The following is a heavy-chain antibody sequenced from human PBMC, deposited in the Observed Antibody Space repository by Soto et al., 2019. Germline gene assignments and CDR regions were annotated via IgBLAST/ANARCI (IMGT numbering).Heavy chain of an antibody. Sequence: PGGSLRLSCAASGFTFTNAWINWVRQAPGKGLEWVGRIKSKTDGGTTDYAEPVKGRFAISRDDSNNMVYLQMNSLKIEDTAVYYCTTDSYSTIIIVRFDYWGQGPPVAVAS. CDR1: GFTFTNAW. CDR3: TTDSYSTIIIVRFDY. V-gene: IGHV3-15*07. D-gene: IGHD3-22*01. CDR2: IKSKTDGGTT. J-gene: IGHJ4*02.